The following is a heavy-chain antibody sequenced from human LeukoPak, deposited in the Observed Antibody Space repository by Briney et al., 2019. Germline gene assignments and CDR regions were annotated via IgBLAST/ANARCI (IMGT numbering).Heavy chain of an antibody. V-gene: IGHV3-7*04. CDR2: INHNGNVN. Sequence: GSLRLSCAASGFTFSSYWMNWARQAPGKGLEWVASINHNGNVNYYVDSVKGRFTISRDNAKNSLYLQMNSLRAEDTAVYYCARGYYYGSGSSYYFDYWGQGTLVTVSS. D-gene: IGHD3-10*01. CDR1: GFTFSSYW. J-gene: IGHJ4*02. CDR3: ARGYYYGSGSSYYFDY.